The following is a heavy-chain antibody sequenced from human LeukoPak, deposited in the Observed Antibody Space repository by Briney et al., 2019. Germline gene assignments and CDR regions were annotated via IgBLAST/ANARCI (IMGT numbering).Heavy chain of an antibody. J-gene: IGHJ6*02. D-gene: IGHD6-19*01. CDR2: INHSGST. CDR3: ARGILEYSSGWSQYGMDV. CDR1: GGSFSGYY. V-gene: IGHV4-34*01. Sequence: SETLSLTSAVSGGSFSGYYWSWIRQPPGKGLEWIGEINHSGSTNYNPSLKSRVTISVDTSKNQFSLKLSSVTAADTAVYYCARGILEYSSGWSQYGMDVWGQGTTVTVSS.